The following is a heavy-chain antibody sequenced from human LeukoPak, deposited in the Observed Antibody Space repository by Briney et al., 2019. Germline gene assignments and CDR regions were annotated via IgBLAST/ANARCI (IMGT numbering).Heavy chain of an antibody. V-gene: IGHV4-59*01. CDR3: AKGGSTNFYYGDV. CDR1: GVSMTNFD. CDR2: IYDSGST. Sequence: SETLSLTCSVSGVSMTNFDWTWIRQPPGKGLEWIGDIYDSGSTRYNTSLESRVTISVDTSKNQFSLKLSSVTAADTAVYYCAKGGSTNFYYGDVWGQGTTVTVSS. D-gene: IGHD2-8*01. J-gene: IGHJ6*02.